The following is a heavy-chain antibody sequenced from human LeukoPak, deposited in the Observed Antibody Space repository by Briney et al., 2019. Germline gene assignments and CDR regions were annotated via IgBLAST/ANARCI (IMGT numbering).Heavy chain of an antibody. J-gene: IGHJ4*02. D-gene: IGHD2-2*01. CDR2: ISGSDGST. Sequence: GGSLRLSCAASGFTFSSYAMSWVRQAPGKGLEWVSGISGSDGSTNYADSVKGRFTISRENSKNTLYLQMNSLRAEDTAVYYCARDKIKIPAPVYWGQGTLVTVSS. V-gene: IGHV3-23*01. CDR3: ARDKIKIPAPVY. CDR1: GFTFSSYA.